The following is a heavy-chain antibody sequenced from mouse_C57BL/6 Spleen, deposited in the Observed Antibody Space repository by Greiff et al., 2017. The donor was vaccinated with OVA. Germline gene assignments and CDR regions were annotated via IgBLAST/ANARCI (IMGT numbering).Heavy chain of an antibody. CDR2: IHPHSGST. V-gene: IGHV1-64*01. CDR1: GYTFTSYW. CDR3: ARSGVYAMDY. Sequence: VQLQQPGAELVKPGASVKLSCKASGYTFTSYWMHWVKQRPGQGLEWIGMIHPHSGSTNYNEKFKSKATLTVDKSSSTAYMQLSSLTSEDSAVYYCARSGVYAMDYWGQGTSVTVSS. J-gene: IGHJ4*01. D-gene: IGHD3-1*01.